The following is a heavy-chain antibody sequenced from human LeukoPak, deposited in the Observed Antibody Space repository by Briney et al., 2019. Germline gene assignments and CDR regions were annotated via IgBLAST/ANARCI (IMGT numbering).Heavy chain of an antibody. Sequence: GGSLRLSCAASGFTFSNAWMSWVRQAPGKGLEWVGRIKSKTDGGTTDYAAPVKGRFTNSRDDSKNTLYLQMNSLKTEDTAVYYCTTAIDWSYYFDYWGQGTLVTVSS. CDR2: IKSKTDGGTT. J-gene: IGHJ4*02. V-gene: IGHV3-15*01. CDR3: TTAIDWSYYFDY. D-gene: IGHD3-9*01. CDR1: GFTFSNAW.